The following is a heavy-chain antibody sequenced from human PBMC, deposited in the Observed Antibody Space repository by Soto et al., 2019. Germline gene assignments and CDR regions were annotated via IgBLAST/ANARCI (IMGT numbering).Heavy chain of an antibody. Sequence: QVQLQESGPGLVKPSGTLSLTCAVSGGSISSSHWWPWVRQYPGKGLEYIGEISHSGTSNSNPSLKSRVTLSVDKSMNHFSLTLTSVTAADTAVYYCARVVLTITRGAFDAWGQGTLFIVSS. CDR1: GGSISSSHW. J-gene: IGHJ3*01. V-gene: IGHV4-4*02. D-gene: IGHD3-9*01. CDR2: ISHSGTS. CDR3: ARVVLTITRGAFDA.